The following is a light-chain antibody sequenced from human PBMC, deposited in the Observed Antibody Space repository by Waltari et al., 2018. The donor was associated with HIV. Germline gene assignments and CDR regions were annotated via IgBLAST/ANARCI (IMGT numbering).Light chain of an antibody. CDR3: QSYDSSLSGWV. J-gene: IGLJ3*02. Sequence: QSVLRQPPSVSVAPGQRVSISCSGGSPNSRSGYDVHWYQQFPGSAPKVLIYANTNRPSGVPDRFSGSKSGYSASLVITGLQAEDDADYYCQSYDSSLSGWVFGGGTKLTVL. V-gene: IGLV1-40*01. CDR1: SPNSRSGYD. CDR2: ANT.